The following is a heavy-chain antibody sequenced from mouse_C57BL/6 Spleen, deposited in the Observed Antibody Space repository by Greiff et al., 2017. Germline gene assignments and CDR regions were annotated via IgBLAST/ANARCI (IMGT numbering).Heavy chain of an antibody. D-gene: IGHD2-3*01. CDR3: ARYDGYYVDY. V-gene: IGHV1-81*01. CDR1: GYTFTSYG. Sequence: QVQLQQPGAELVRPGTSVKLSCKASGYTFTSYGISWVKQRTGQGLEWIGEIYPRSGNTYYNEKFKGKATLTADKSSSTAYMELRSLTSEDSAVYFCARYDGYYVDYWGQGTTLTVSS. J-gene: IGHJ2*01. CDR2: IYPRSGNT.